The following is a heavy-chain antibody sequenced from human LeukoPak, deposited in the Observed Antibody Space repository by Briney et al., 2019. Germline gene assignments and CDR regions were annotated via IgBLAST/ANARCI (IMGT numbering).Heavy chain of an antibody. CDR1: GGTFSSYA. D-gene: IGHD3-9*01. Sequence: ASVKVSCKASGGTFSSYAISWVRQAPGQGLEWMGGIIPIFGTANYAQKFQGRVTITADKSTSTAYMELSSLRSEDTAVYYCARGAYYDILTGYYSSHYFDYRGQGTLVTVSS. CDR2: IIPIFGTA. V-gene: IGHV1-69*06. CDR3: ARGAYYDILTGYYSSHYFDY. J-gene: IGHJ4*02.